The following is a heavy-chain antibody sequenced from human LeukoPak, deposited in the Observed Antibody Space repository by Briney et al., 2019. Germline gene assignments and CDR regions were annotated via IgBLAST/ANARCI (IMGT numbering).Heavy chain of an antibody. Sequence: SETLSFTCTVSGGSISSYYWSWIRQPPGKGLEWIGEINHSGSTNYNPSLKSRVTISVDTSKNQFSLKLSSVTAADTAVYYCARVGATTSYWGQGTLVTVSS. CDR2: INHSGST. J-gene: IGHJ4*02. V-gene: IGHV4-34*01. CDR3: ARVGATTSY. CDR1: GGSISSYY. D-gene: IGHD1-26*01.